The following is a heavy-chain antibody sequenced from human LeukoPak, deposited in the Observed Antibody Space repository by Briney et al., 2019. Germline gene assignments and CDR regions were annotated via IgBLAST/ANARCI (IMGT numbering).Heavy chain of an antibody. CDR3: ARAFLGGDY. Sequence: PGGSLRLSCVASGFTFSTYSMNWVRQAPGKGLEWVSYISDTSYTIYYADSVKGRSTISRDNAKNSLYLQMSRLRDEDTAVYYCARAFLGGDYWGQGTLVTVSS. CDR1: GFTFSTYS. D-gene: IGHD3-3*02. V-gene: IGHV3-48*02. J-gene: IGHJ4*02. CDR2: ISDTSYTI.